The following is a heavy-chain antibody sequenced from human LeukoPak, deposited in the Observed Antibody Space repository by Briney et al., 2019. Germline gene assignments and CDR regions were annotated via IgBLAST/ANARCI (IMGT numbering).Heavy chain of an antibody. CDR3: ARESVTTPGPYYGMDV. J-gene: IGHJ6*04. V-gene: IGHV4-34*01. CDR2: INHSGST. Sequence: SETLSLTCAVYGGSFSGYYWSWIRQPPGKGLEWIGEINHSGSTNYNPSLKSRVTISVDTSKNQFSPKLSSVTAADTAVYYCARESVTTPGPYYGMDVWGKGTTVTVSS. D-gene: IGHD4-17*01. CDR1: GGSFSGYY.